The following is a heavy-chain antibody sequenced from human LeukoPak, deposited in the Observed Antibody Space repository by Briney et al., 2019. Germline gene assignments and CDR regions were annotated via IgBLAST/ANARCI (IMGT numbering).Heavy chain of an antibody. J-gene: IGHJ4*02. Sequence: GRSLRLSCAASGFTFSSYAMHWVRQAPGKGLEWVAVISYDGSNKYYADSVKGRFTISRDNAKNSLYLQMNSLRAEDTAVYYCARNGDSSGGSDYWGQGTLVTVSS. CDR2: ISYDGSNK. CDR3: ARNGDSSGGSDY. D-gene: IGHD3-22*01. V-gene: IGHV3-30-3*01. CDR1: GFTFSSYA.